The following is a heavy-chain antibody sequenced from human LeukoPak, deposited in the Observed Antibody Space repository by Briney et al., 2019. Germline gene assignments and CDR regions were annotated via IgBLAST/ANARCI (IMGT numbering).Heavy chain of an antibody. CDR1: GGSIPYYY. J-gene: IGHJ4*02. Sequence: PSETLSLTCTVSGGSIPYYYWSCIRQPPGKGLEWIGYISYSGDTNYNPSLKSRVTMSVDTSKNQFFLKMNSVTTADTAVYYCARDSTVRRSDYFDYWGQGTLVAVSS. CDR3: ARDSTVRRSDYFDY. D-gene: IGHD3-3*01. V-gene: IGHV4-59*01. CDR2: ISYSGDT.